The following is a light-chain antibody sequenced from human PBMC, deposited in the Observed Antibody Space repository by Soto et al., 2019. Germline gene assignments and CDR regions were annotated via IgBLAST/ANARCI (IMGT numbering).Light chain of an antibody. CDR3: QRYNNWPLT. J-gene: IGKJ4*01. V-gene: IGKV3-15*01. CDR2: GAS. CDR1: QSVNSN. Sequence: EIMMTQSPVTLSVSPGERATLSCRASQSVNSNLAWYQQKPGQAPRLLIYGASTRATGIPASFIGNGSGTEFTLTINSLQSEDFAVYYCQRYNNWPLTFGGGTKVDIK.